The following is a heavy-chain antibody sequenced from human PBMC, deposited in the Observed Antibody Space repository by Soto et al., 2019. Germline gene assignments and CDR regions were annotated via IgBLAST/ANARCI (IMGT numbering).Heavy chain of an antibody. CDR2: VFHSGIT. D-gene: IGHD1-26*01. V-gene: IGHV4-59*01. CDR1: GGSIGSYY. Sequence: QVQLQESGPGLVKPSETLSLTCTISGGSIGSYYWSWIRQPPGKGLEWIGYVFHSGITGYNPSLKSRVTISVDAYKNLVPMKLSSVTAADAAVYYCARDQNGSPYFDYWGQGTLVTVSS. CDR3: ARDQNGSPYFDY. J-gene: IGHJ4*02.